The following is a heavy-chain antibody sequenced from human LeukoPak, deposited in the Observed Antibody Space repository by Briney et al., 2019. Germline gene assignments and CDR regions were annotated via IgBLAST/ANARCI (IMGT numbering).Heavy chain of an antibody. J-gene: IGHJ5*02. Sequence: GGSLRLSCAASEFIFSSYSMNWVRQAPGKGLEWVSYISSSSSTIYYGDSVKGRFTISRDNAKNSLYLQMNSLRAEDTAVYYCARDPYSSSWPNWFDPWGQGTLVTVSS. CDR1: EFIFSSYS. V-gene: IGHV3-48*01. D-gene: IGHD6-13*01. CDR3: ARDPYSSSWPNWFDP. CDR2: ISSSSSTI.